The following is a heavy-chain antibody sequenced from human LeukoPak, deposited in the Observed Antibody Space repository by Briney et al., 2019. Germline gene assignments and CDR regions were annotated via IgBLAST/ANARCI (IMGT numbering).Heavy chain of an antibody. V-gene: IGHV3-15*01. CDR2: IRSTPDGGAT. Sequence: GGSLRLSCAASGFTFISSWMTWVRQAPGKGLEWVGRIRSTPDGGATDYAAPVKGRFTISRDDSKNTLYLQMSSLRTEDTAVYYCATDLHFGYCTATSCANYWGQGTLVTVSS. J-gene: IGHJ4*02. CDR3: ATDLHFGYCTATSCANY. CDR1: GFTFISSW. D-gene: IGHD2-2*03.